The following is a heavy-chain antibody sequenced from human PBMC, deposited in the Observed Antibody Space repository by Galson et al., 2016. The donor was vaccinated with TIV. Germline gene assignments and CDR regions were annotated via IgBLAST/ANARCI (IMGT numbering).Heavy chain of an antibody. CDR2: IQYDGSNK. V-gene: IGHV3-30*02. CDR1: GYMFSSYG. Sequence: SLRLSCAVSGYMFSSYGMHWVRQAPGRGLEWVAFIQYDGSNKYYADSVKGRFTISRDNSMNTLYLQMNSLRADDTAVYFCAKMDSSGFDYVRRFDFWGQGTLATVSS. D-gene: IGHD3-22*01. J-gene: IGHJ4*02. CDR3: AKMDSSGFDYVRRFDF.